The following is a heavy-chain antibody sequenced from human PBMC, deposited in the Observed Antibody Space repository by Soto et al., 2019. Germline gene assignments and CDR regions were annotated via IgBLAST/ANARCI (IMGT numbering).Heavy chain of an antibody. Sequence: ASVKVSCKASGYTFTGYYMHWVRQAPGQGLEWMGWINPNSGGTNYAQKFQGWVTMTRDTSISTAYMELSRLRSDDTAVYYCARDWGNCSSTSCYRRAYYGMDVWGQGTTFTVSS. CDR1: GYTFTGYY. CDR3: ARDWGNCSSTSCYRRAYYGMDV. D-gene: IGHD2-2*01. J-gene: IGHJ6*02. V-gene: IGHV1-2*04. CDR2: INPNSGGT.